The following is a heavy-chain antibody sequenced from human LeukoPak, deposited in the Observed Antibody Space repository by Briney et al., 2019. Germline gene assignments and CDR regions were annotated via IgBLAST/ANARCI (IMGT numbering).Heavy chain of an antibody. Sequence: PGGSLRLSCAASGFTFSTYAMSWVRQAPGKGLEWVSGISGSGGSTDYADSVKGRFTISRANSKNTLYLQMHSLRAEDTAVYYCAKRGMVTGAYYFDYWGQGTLVTVSS. CDR2: ISGSGGST. CDR1: GFTFSTYA. J-gene: IGHJ4*02. V-gene: IGHV3-23*01. D-gene: IGHD2-21*02. CDR3: AKRGMVTGAYYFDY.